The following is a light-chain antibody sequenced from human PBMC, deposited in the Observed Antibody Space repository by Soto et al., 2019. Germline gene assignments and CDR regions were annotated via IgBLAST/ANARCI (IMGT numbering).Light chain of an antibody. CDR3: QQYDRWPVT. V-gene: IGKV3-15*01. J-gene: IGKJ4*01. CDR1: QSVTTN. Sequence: EVVMTQSPATLSVSPGERVTFSCRASQSVTTNLAWYQHKPGQSPRLLISGASTGASGIPPRFSGSGSGTEFTLTIDRLQSADFAVYYCQQYDRWPVTFGEGTKVEIK. CDR2: GAS.